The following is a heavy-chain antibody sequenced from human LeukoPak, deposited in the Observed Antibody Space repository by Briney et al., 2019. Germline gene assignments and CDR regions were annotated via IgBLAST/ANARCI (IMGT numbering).Heavy chain of an antibody. CDR3: ARVVSLSGIGYFDY. V-gene: IGHV3-53*01. J-gene: IGHJ4*02. Sequence: PGGSLRLSCAASRFTFSTYWMSWVRQAPGKGLEWVAVIHTGGDTYYPDSVQGRFTISRDSSKNTLHLQMNSLRGEDTAVYYCARVVSLSGIGYFDYWGRGTLVTVSS. D-gene: IGHD3-10*01. CDR1: RFTFSTYW. CDR2: IHTGGDT.